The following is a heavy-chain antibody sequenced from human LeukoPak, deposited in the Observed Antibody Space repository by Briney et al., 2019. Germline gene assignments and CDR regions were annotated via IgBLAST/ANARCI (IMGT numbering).Heavy chain of an antibody. CDR1: GGSISSYY. Sequence: PSETLSLTCTVSGGSISSYYWSWTRQPPGKGLEWIGYIYYSGSTNYNPSLKSRVTISVDTSKNQFSLKLSSVTAADTGVYYCARGDSNSFEYLYYMDVWGKGTTVTVSS. CDR3: ARGDSNSFEYLYYMDV. D-gene: IGHD4-11*01. V-gene: IGHV4-59*12. J-gene: IGHJ6*03. CDR2: IYYSGST.